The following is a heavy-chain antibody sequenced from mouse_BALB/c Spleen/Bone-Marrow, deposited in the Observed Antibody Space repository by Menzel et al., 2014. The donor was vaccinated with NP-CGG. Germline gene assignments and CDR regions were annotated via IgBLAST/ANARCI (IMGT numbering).Heavy chain of an antibody. Sequence: EVKLMESGGGLVQPGGSRKLSCAASGFTFSSFGMHWVRQAPEKGLEWVAYISSGSSSIYYADTVKGRFTISRDNPKNTLFLQMTSLRSEDTAMYYCARAAITTVVAGYWGQGTTLTVSS. D-gene: IGHD1-1*01. V-gene: IGHV5-17*02. J-gene: IGHJ2*01. CDR3: ARAAITTVVAGY. CDR1: GFTFSSFG. CDR2: ISSGSSSI.